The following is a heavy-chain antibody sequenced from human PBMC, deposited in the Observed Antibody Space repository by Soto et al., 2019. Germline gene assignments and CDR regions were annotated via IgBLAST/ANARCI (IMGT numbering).Heavy chain of an antibody. J-gene: IGHJ4*02. Sequence: QVQQVESGGGVVQPGRSLRLSCAASGFTFSSYGMHWVRQAPGKGLEWVAVISYDGSNKYYADSVKGRFTISRDNSKNTLYLQMNSLRAEDTAVYYCAKDLRGIVGATIDYWGQGTLVTVSS. CDR3: AKDLRGIVGATIDY. CDR1: GFTFSSYG. D-gene: IGHD1-26*01. V-gene: IGHV3-30*18. CDR2: ISYDGSNK.